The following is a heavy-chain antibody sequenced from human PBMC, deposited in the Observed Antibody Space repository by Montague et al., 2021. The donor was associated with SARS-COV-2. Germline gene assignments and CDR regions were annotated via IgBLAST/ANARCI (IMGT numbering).Heavy chain of an antibody. Sequence: SETLSLTCAVHGGSFSTYSWNWIRQPQGKGLEWIGEIHHGGSTNYNPSLKSQVTISADTSKNQFSLKLTSVAAADTAVYYCARLGDGVVPSPILGVGPYYSYYYMDVWGKGTTVTVSS. D-gene: IGHD3-10*01. J-gene: IGHJ6*03. V-gene: IGHV4-34*01. CDR1: GGSFSTYS. CDR2: IHHGGST. CDR3: ARLGDGVVPSPILGVGPYYSYYYMDV.